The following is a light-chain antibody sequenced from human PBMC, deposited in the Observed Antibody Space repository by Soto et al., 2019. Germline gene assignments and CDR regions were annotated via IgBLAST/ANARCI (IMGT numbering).Light chain of an antibody. CDR3: QTWGTGIQV. V-gene: IGLV4-69*01. J-gene: IGLJ1*01. CDR2: LNSDGSH. CDR1: SGHSSYA. Sequence: QLVLTQSPSASASLGASVKLTCTLSSGHSSYAIAWHQQQPEKGPRYLMKLNSDGSHSKGDGIPDRFSGSSSGAERYLTISSLQSEDEADYYCQTWGTGIQVFGTGTKVTFL.